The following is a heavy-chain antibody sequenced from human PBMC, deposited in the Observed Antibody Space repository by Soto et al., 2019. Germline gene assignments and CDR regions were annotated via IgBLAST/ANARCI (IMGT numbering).Heavy chain of an antibody. J-gene: IGHJ4*01. CDR1: GDSMDSFY. D-gene: IGHD2-15*01. V-gene: IGHV4-59*01. Sequence: SETLSLTCTVSGDSMDSFYWNWIRQPPGKGLEWIGNIYYTGSTNYNPSLESRVSISIDTSKNQFSLQLTSVTAADTAIYYCARDATLRHWGHGTLVTVS. CDR2: IYYTGST. CDR3: ARDATLRH.